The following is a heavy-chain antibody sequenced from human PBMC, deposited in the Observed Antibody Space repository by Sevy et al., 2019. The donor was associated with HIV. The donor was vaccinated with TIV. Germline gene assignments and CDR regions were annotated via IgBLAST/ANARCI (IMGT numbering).Heavy chain of an antibody. D-gene: IGHD3-10*01. J-gene: IGHJ5*02. Sequence: GGSLRLSCAASGFTFSEYGMHWVRQAPGKGREWVAVISQDGRIYKYNADFVKGRFTISRDNSRNTLYLQMNSLRAEDTAIYYCARDRGEILRSAFKSWGQGTLVTVSS. CDR3: ARDRGEILRSAFKS. V-gene: IGHV3-30*04. CDR2: ISQDGRIYK. CDR1: GFTFSEYG.